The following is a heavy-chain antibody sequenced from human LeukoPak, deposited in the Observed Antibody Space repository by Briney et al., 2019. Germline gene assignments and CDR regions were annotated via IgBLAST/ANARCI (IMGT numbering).Heavy chain of an antibody. J-gene: IGHJ3*02. D-gene: IGHD3-10*01. V-gene: IGHV1-69*01. CDR2: IIPIFGTA. CDR3: GRILTEPIGSMVREMVAFDI. Sequence: ASVKVSCKASGCTFSSYAISWVRQAPGQGLEWMGGIIPIFGTANYAQKFQGRVTITADESTSTAYMELSSLRSEDTAVYYCGRILTEPIGSMVREMVAFDIWGQGTMVTVSS. CDR1: GCTFSSYA.